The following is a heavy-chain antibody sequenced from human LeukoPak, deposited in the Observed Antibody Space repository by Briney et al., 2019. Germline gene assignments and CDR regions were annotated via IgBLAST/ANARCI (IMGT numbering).Heavy chain of an antibody. CDR2: FDPEDGET. J-gene: IGHJ1*01. Sequence: ASVKVSCKVSGYTLTELSMHWVRQAPGKGLERMGGFDPEDGETIYAQKFQGRVTMTEDTSTDTAYMELSSLRSEDTAVYYCATPNHMYYSSTEYFQHWGQGTLVTVSS. V-gene: IGHV1-24*01. CDR1: GYTLTELS. CDR3: ATPNHMYYSSTEYFQH. D-gene: IGHD3-10*01.